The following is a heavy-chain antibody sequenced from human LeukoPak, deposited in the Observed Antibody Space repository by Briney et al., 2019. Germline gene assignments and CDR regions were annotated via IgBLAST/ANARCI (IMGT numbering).Heavy chain of an antibody. CDR2: ISGSGGST. Sequence: GGSLRLSCAASGFTFSCYAMSWVRQAPGKGLEWVSAISGSGGSTYYADSVKGRFTISRDNSKNTLYLQMNSLRAEDTAVYYCAKGRGYSSSWDLFDYWGQGTLVTVSS. J-gene: IGHJ4*02. CDR3: AKGRGYSSSWDLFDY. CDR1: GFTFSCYA. V-gene: IGHV3-23*01. D-gene: IGHD6-13*01.